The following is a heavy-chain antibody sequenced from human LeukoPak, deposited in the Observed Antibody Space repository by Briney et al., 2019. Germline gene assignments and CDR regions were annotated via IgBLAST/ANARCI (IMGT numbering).Heavy chain of an antibody. CDR2: ITSGGST. D-gene: IGHD3-10*01. CDR1: GFTLSSYD. Sequence: GGSLRLSCAASGFTLSSYDMSWVRQAPGKGLEWVSAITSGGSTYYPDSVKGRFAVSRDNSYNSLSLQMNSLRAEDTAVYYCTRSSHGFSWGQGTLVTVSS. CDR3: TRSSHGFS. V-gene: IGHV3-23*01. J-gene: IGHJ5*02.